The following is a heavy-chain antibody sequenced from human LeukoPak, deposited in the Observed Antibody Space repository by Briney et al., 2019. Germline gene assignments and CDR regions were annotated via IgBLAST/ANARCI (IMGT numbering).Heavy chain of an antibody. J-gene: IGHJ4*02. Sequence: ASVKVSCKASGYTFTGYYMHWVRQAPGQGLEWMGWINPNSGGTNYAQKFQGRVTMTRDTSISTDYMELSRLRSDDTAVYYCARRAGAYSHPYDYWGQGTLVTVSS. CDR2: INPNSGGT. CDR1: GYTFTGYY. V-gene: IGHV1-2*02. CDR3: ARRAGAYSHPYDY. D-gene: IGHD4/OR15-4a*01.